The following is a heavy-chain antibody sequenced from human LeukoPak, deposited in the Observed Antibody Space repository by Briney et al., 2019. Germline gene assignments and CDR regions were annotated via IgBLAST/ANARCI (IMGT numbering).Heavy chain of an antibody. V-gene: IGHV4-34*01. CDR1: GGSFSGYY. Sequence: SETLSLTCAVYGGSFSGYYWSWISQPPGKGLEWIGEINHGGSTNYNPSLKSRVTISADTSKNQVSLKVSSVTAADTAVYYCARVPPDGYAIMGYFDYWGQGTLVTVSS. J-gene: IGHJ4*02. D-gene: IGHD5-24*01. CDR2: INHGGST. CDR3: ARVPPDGYAIMGYFDY.